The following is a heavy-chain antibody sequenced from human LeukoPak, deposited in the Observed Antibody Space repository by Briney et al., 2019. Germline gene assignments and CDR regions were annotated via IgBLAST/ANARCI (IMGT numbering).Heavy chain of an antibody. D-gene: IGHD3-22*01. CDR2: IIPILGIA. V-gene: IGHV1-69*04. CDR3: ARSQARYDSSVRHDAFDI. J-gene: IGHJ3*02. Sequence: ASVKVSCKASGGTFSSYAISWVRQAPGQGLEWMGRIIPILGIANYAQKFQGRVTITADKSTSTAYMELSSLRSEDTAVYYYARSQARYDSSVRHDAFDIWGQGTMVTVSS. CDR1: GGTFSSYA.